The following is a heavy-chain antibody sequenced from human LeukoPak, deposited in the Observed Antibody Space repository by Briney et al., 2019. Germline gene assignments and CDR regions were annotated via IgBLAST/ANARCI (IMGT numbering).Heavy chain of an antibody. CDR1: GGTFSSYA. CDR3: ARLGYCSSTSCYDRYNWFDP. Sequence: SVKVSCTSSGGTFSSYAISWVRQAPGQGLEWMGRIIPILGIANYAQKFQGRVTITADKSTSTAYMELSSLRSEDTAVYYCARLGYCSSTSCYDRYNWFDPWGKGTLVTVSS. CDR2: IIPILGIA. J-gene: IGHJ5*02. D-gene: IGHD2-2*03. V-gene: IGHV1-69*04.